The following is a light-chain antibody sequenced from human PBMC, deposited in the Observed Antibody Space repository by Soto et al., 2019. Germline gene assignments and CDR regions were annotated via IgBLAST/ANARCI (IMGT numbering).Light chain of an antibody. J-gene: IGLJ2*01. CDR2: DNN. CDR3: GTWDSSLSAGV. Sequence: QSVLTQPPSVSAAPGQKVTISCSGSSSNIGNNYVSWYQQLPGTAPKLLIYDNNKRPSGIPDRFSGSKFGTSATLGITGLQTGDEADYYCGTWDSSLSAGVFGGGTKLTVL. V-gene: IGLV1-51*01. CDR1: SSNIGNNY.